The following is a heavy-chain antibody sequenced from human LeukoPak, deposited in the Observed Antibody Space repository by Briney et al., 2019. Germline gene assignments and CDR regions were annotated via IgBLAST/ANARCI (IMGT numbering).Heavy chain of an antibody. CDR3: AKVKRRMVRGVLDY. V-gene: IGHV3-23*01. CDR1: GFTFSSYA. J-gene: IGHJ4*02. Sequence: GSLRLSCAASGFTFSSYAMSWVRQAPGKGPEWVSAISGSGGSTYYADSVKGRFTISIDNSKNTLYLQMNSLRAEDTAVYYCAKVKRRMVRGVLDYWGQGTLVTVSS. CDR2: ISGSGGST. D-gene: IGHD3-10*01.